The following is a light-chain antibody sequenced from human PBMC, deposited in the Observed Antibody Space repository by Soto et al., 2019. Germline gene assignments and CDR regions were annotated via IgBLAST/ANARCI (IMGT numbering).Light chain of an antibody. CDR1: QSVSRN. J-gene: IGKJ1*01. CDR2: GAS. CDR3: QQYNNWPPGT. V-gene: IGKV3-15*01. Sequence: EIVMTQSPATLSVSPGERATLSCRASQSVSRNLAWYQQKRGQAPRLLIYGASTRATGIPARFSGSGSGTEFTLTISSLQSEDFAVYYCQQYNNWPPGTFGQGTKVEIK.